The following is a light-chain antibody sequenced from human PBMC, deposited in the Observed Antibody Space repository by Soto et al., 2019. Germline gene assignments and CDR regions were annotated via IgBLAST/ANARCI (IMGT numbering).Light chain of an antibody. J-gene: IGKJ1*01. CDR3: QHYNSYSEA. Sequence: QMTQSPSTLSGSVGDRVTITCRASQTISSWLAWYQQKPGKAPKLLIYKASTLKSGVPSRFSGSGSGTEFTLTVSSLQPDDFATYYCQHYNSYSEAFGQGTKVDIK. CDR2: KAS. V-gene: IGKV1-5*03. CDR1: QTISSW.